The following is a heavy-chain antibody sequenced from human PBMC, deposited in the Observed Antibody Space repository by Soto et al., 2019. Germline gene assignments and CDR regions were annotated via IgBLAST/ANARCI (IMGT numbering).Heavy chain of an antibody. J-gene: IGHJ6*02. CDR3: ARDPASSSWTLYYYCGMDV. CDR2: ISAYNGNT. CDR1: GYTFTSYG. D-gene: IGHD6-13*01. V-gene: IGHV1-18*04. Sequence: QVQLVQSGAEVKKPGASVKVSCKASGYTFTSYGISWVRQAPGQGLEWMGWISAYNGNTNYAQKLQGRVTMTTDTSTSTAYMELRSLRSDDTAVYYCARDPASSSWTLYYYCGMDVWGQGTTVTVSS.